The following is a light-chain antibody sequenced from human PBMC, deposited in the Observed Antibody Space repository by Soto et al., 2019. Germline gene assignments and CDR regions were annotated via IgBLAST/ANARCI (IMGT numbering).Light chain of an antibody. CDR2: RNN. CDR1: SSNIGSDY. Sequence: SVLTQPPSASGTPGQRVAIFCSGSSSNIGSDYVNWYQHLPGTAPKLLIYRNNQRPSGVPDRFSGSKSGTSASLAISGLRSEDEADYYCAAWDDSLSGYVFGTGTKVTVL. J-gene: IGLJ1*01. CDR3: AAWDDSLSGYV. V-gene: IGLV1-47*01.